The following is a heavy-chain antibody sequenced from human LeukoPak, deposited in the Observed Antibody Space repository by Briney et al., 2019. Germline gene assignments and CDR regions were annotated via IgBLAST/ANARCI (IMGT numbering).Heavy chain of an antibody. CDR2: INLSGST. D-gene: IGHD3-3*01. CDR3: ARVSISLFGVVTAHFDS. Sequence: SETLSLTCGVSGVSFSGSYWGWIRQPPGKGLEWIGEINLSGSTNYNSSLTGRVTISLDTSKNQFSLNLRSVTTADTAVYYCARVSISLFGVVTAHFDSWGQGTLVAVSS. CDR1: GVSFSGSY. J-gene: IGHJ4*02. V-gene: IGHV4-34*01.